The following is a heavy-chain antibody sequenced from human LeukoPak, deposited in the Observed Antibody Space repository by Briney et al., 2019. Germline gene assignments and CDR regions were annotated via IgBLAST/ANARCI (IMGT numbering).Heavy chain of an antibody. CDR3: ARGRSWSQQVFDY. V-gene: IGHV4-34*01. D-gene: IGHD6-13*01. J-gene: IGHJ4*02. CDR1: GGSFSGYH. CDR2: INHSGST. Sequence: SETLSLTCAVYGGSFSGYHWSWIRQPPGKGLEWIGEINHSGSTNYNPSLKSRVTISVDTSKNQFSLKVSSVTAADTGVYYCARGRSWSQQVFDYWGQGTLVTVSS.